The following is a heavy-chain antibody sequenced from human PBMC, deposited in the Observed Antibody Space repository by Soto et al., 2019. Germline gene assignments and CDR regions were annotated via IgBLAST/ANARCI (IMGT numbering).Heavy chain of an antibody. CDR3: ARDARGDEAPMDY. Sequence: ASVKLSCKASGYTFTSYARHWVRQAPGQRLEWMGWINAGNGNTKYSQKFQGRVTMTRDTSISTAYMELSRLRSDDTAVYYCARDARGDEAPMDYWGQGTLVTVSS. CDR2: INAGNGNT. CDR1: GYTFTSYA. J-gene: IGHJ4*02. V-gene: IGHV1-3*01. D-gene: IGHD3-10*01.